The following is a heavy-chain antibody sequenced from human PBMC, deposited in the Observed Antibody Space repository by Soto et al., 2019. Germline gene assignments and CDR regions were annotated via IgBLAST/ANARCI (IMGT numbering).Heavy chain of an antibody. Sequence: QVQLVESGGGVVQPGRSLRLSCAASGFTFSSYGVHWVRQAPDKGLEWVAVIWYDGSNKYYADSVKGRFTISRDNSKNTLYLQMNSLRAEDTAVYYCAREFRAMALDYWGQGTLVTVSS. D-gene: IGHD5-18*01. CDR1: GFTFSSYG. V-gene: IGHV3-33*01. CDR3: AREFRAMALDY. J-gene: IGHJ4*02. CDR2: IWYDGSNK.